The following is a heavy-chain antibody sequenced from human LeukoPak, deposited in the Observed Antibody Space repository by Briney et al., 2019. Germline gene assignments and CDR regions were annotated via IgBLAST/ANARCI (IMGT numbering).Heavy chain of an antibody. CDR3: ARWDGSGRVYGMDV. Sequence: PSETLSLTCAVSGYSISSSYYWGWIRQPPGKGLEWIGSIYHSGSTYYNPSLKSRVTISVDTSKNQFSLKLSSVTAADTAVYYCARWDGSGRVYGMDVWGKGTTVTVSS. J-gene: IGHJ6*04. CDR2: IYHSGST. CDR1: GYSISSSYY. D-gene: IGHD3-10*01. V-gene: IGHV4-38-2*01.